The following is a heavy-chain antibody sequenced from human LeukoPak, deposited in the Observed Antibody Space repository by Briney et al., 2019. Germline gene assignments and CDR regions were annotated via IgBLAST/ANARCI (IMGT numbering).Heavy chain of an antibody. CDR3: AREPPYGDKYFDY. J-gene: IGHJ4*02. Sequence: GSLRLSCAASGFTFSSYGMHWVRQAPGRGLEWVAVISYDGSNKYYADSVKGRFTISRDNSKNTLYLQMGSLRAEDMAVYYCAREPPYGDKYFDYWGQGTLVTVSS. CDR1: GFTFSSYG. CDR2: ISYDGSNK. D-gene: IGHD4-17*01. V-gene: IGHV3-30*03.